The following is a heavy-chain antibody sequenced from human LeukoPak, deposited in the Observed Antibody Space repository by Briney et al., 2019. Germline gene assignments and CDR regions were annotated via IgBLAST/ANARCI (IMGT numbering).Heavy chain of an antibody. Sequence: GGSLRLSCAASGFTFKSYDMHWARQPTGKGLEWVSGIGTGGDTWYPGSVKGRFTIARDNAKNSLYLQMNSLRAEDTALYYCARVTVYYDSSGYFDYWGQGTLVTVSS. CDR1: GFTFKSYD. J-gene: IGHJ4*02. V-gene: IGHV3-13*01. CDR2: IGTGGDT. D-gene: IGHD3-22*01. CDR3: ARVTVYYDSSGYFDY.